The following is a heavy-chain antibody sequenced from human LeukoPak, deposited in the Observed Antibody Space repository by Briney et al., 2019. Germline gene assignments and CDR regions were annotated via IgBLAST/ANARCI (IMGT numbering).Heavy chain of an antibody. CDR1: GFTFSSYG. V-gene: IGHV3-23*01. CDR3: AKAGTYSSGWYFDY. Sequence: GGSLRLSCAASGFTFSSYGMSWVRQAPGKGLEWVSAISGSGGSTYYADSVKGRFTISRDNSKNTLYLQMNSLRAEDTAVYYCAKAGTYSSGWYFDYWGQGTLVTVSS. D-gene: IGHD6-19*01. J-gene: IGHJ4*02. CDR2: ISGSGGST.